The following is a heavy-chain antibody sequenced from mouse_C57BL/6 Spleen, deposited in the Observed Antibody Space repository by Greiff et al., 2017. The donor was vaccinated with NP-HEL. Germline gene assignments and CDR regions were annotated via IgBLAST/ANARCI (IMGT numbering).Heavy chain of an antibody. Sequence: QVQLKQSGAELVRPGASVKLSCKASGYTFTDYYINWVKQRPGQGLEWIARIYPGSGNTYYNEKFKGKATLTAEKSSSTAYMQLSSLTSEDSAVYFCARFTTPSTGTYNYAMDYWGQGTSVTVSS. J-gene: IGHJ4*01. CDR1: GYTFTDYY. CDR3: ARFTTPSTGTYNYAMDY. CDR2: IYPGSGNT. V-gene: IGHV1-76*01. D-gene: IGHD4-1*02.